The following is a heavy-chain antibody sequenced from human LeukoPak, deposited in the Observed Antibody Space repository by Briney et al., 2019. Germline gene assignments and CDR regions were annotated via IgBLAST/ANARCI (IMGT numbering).Heavy chain of an antibody. Sequence: SETLSLTCTVSGGSISSYYWNWIRQSLGKGLEWIGYVYYSGSTNYNPSLKSRVTMSVDTSKSQFSLELSSVTAADTAVYYCATYYYDGTGYYYRGFHIWGQGTMVSVSS. J-gene: IGHJ3*02. CDR1: GGSISSYY. D-gene: IGHD3-22*01. CDR3: ATYYYDGTGYYYRGFHI. V-gene: IGHV4-59*01. CDR2: VYYSGST.